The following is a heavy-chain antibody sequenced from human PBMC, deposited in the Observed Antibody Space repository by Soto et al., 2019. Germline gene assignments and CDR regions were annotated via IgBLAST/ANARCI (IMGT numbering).Heavy chain of an antibody. V-gene: IGHV1-69*02. D-gene: IGHD3-10*01. Sequence: QVQLVQSGAEVKKPGSSVTVSCKASGDTFTFYSINWVRQAPGLGLEWMGRINPILSMSNYAQRFQGRVTXTXDXXTSTAYMELSSLRSEDTAMYYCASSYGSGYRAFDYWGQGALVTVSS. J-gene: IGHJ4*02. CDR1: GDTFTFYS. CDR3: ASSYGSGYRAFDY. CDR2: INPILSMS.